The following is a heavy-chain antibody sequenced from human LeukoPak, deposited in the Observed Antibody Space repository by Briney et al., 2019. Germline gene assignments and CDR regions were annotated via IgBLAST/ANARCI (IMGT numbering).Heavy chain of an antibody. Sequence: SETLSLTCTVSGGSISGGTYFWTWIRQPAGKGLEWIGRIYTSGSTNYNPSLESRVTISLDTSKNQFSLRLNSVTAADTAVYYCARGTTAMPYWGQGTLVTVSS. J-gene: IGHJ4*02. CDR2: IYTSGST. CDR3: ARGTTAMPY. V-gene: IGHV4-61*02. D-gene: IGHD5-18*01. CDR1: GGSISGGTYF.